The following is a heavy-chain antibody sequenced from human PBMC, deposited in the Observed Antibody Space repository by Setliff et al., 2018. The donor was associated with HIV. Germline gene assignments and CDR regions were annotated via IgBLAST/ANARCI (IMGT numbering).Heavy chain of an antibody. V-gene: IGHV1-69*10. CDR1: GGTFSTYV. Sequence: SVKVSCKTSGGTFSTYVITWVRQAPGQGLEWVGGMLPILGMGDFAQKFQGRVTITADASTRTAYMELSSLTSDDTAVYYCAGSAHSYSYMGYYYHTMDVWGQGTTVTVSS. CDR2: MLPILGMG. CDR3: AGSAHSYSYMGYYYHTMDV. J-gene: IGHJ6*02. D-gene: IGHD4-4*01.